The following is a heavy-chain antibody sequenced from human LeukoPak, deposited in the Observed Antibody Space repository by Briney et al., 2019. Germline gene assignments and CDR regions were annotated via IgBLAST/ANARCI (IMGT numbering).Heavy chain of an antibody. CDR3: ARDNGSGSFVYYYYMDV. CDR2: ISAYNGNT. CDR1: GYTVTSYG. Sequence: ASVKVSCKASGYTVTSYGISWVRQAPGQGLEWMGWISAYNGNTNYAQKLQGRVTMTTDTSTSTAYMELRSLRSDDTAAYYCARDNGSGSFVYYYYMDVWGKGTTVTISS. V-gene: IGHV1-18*01. D-gene: IGHD3-10*01. J-gene: IGHJ6*03.